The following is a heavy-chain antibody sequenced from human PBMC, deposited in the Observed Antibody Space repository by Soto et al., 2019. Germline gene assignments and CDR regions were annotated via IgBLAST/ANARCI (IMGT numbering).Heavy chain of an antibody. CDR3: AREENVDTAMVPIPLDYYYGMDV. CDR1: GGTFSSYA. D-gene: IGHD5-18*01. CDR2: IIPIFGTA. J-gene: IGHJ6*02. Sequence: GASVKVSCKASGGTFSSYAISWVRQAPGQGLEWMGGIIPIFGTANYAQKFQGRVTITADESTSTAYMELSSLRSEDTAVYYCAREENVDTAMVPIPLDYYYGMDVWGQGTTVTVSS. V-gene: IGHV1-69*13.